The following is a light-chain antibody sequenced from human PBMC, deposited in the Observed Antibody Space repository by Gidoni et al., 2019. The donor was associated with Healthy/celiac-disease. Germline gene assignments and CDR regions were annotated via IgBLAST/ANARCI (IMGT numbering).Light chain of an antibody. J-gene: IGLJ2*01. V-gene: IGLV2-8*01. Sequence: QSALTQPHSASGSPGQSVTISCTGTSSDVGGYNYVSWYQQHPGKAPKLMIYEVSKRPSGVPDRFSGSQSGSTASLTVSGLQAEDEADYYCSSYAGSNNVVFGGGTKLTVL. CDR2: EVS. CDR3: SSYAGSNNVV. CDR1: SSDVGGYNY.